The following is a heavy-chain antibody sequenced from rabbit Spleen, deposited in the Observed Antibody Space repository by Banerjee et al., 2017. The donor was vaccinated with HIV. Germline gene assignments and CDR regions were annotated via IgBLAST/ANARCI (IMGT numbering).Heavy chain of an antibody. J-gene: IGHJ6*01. V-gene: IGHV1S40*01. CDR3: ARDTGSSFSSYGMDL. Sequence: QSLEESGGDLVKPGASLTLTCTASGFSFSSRYWICWVRQAPGKGLEWIACIRTEDRYTWYASWAKGRFTISKTSSTTVTLQLNSLTAADTATYFCARDTGSSFSSYGMDLWGPGTLVTVS. D-gene: IGHD8-1*01. CDR1: GFSFSSRYW. CDR2: IRTEDRYT.